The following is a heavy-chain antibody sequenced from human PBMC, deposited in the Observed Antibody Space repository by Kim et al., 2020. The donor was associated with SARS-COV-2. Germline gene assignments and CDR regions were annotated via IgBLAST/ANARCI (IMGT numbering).Heavy chain of an antibody. CDR3: VKSDVDTAMGFYYYYGMDV. D-gene: IGHD5-18*01. Sequence: GRFTISRDNSKNTLYLQMSSLRAEDTAVYYCVKSDVDTAMGFYYYYGMDVWGQGTTVTVSS. V-gene: IGHV3-64D*06. J-gene: IGHJ6*02.